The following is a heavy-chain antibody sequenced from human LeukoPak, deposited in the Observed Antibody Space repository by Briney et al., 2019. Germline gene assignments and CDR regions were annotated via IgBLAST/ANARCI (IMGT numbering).Heavy chain of an antibody. CDR2: IIPILGIA. Sequence: SVKVSFKASGGTFSSYTISWVRQAPGQGLEWMGRIIPILGIANYAQKFQGRVTITADKSTSTAYMELSSLRSEDTAVYYCARGSTSSYYFDYWGQGTLVTVSS. D-gene: IGHD2-2*01. J-gene: IGHJ4*02. CDR3: ARGSTSSYYFDY. V-gene: IGHV1-69*02. CDR1: GGTFSSYT.